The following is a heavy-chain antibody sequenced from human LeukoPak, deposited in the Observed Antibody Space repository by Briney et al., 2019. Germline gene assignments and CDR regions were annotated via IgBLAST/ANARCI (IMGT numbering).Heavy chain of an antibody. CDR1: GFTFSTYV. D-gene: IGHD4-23*01. CDR3: ARDLNSNTHVANRIDYYGMDV. CDR2: MWHDGSIG. V-gene: IGHV3-33*01. J-gene: IGHJ6*04. Sequence: GGSLRLSCAHSGFTFSTYVMHWVRQTPGKGLEWVAFMWHDGSIGYYEDSVKGRFTISRDSSKNSLYLQMNSLRVEDTAVYYCARDLNSNTHVANRIDYYGMDVWGKGTTVTVSS.